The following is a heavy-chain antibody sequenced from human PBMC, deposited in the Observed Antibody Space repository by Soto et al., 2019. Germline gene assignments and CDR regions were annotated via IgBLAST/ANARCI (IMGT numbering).Heavy chain of an antibody. Sequence: EVQLVESGGGLVKPGGSLRLSCAASRFTFSNAWMSWVRQAPGKGLEWVGRIKTKTDGETTDYAAPVKGRFTISRDDSKNTLYLQMNSLQAEDTAVYYCTTIRWYTYYFDYWGQGTLVTVSS. CDR3: TTIRWYTYYFDY. D-gene: IGHD2-15*01. CDR1: RFTFSNAW. CDR2: IKTKTDGETT. V-gene: IGHV3-15*01. J-gene: IGHJ4*02.